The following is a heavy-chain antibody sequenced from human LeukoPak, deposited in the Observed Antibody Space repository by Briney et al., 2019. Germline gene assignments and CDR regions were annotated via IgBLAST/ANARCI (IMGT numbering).Heavy chain of an antibody. CDR3: ASSPYYYDSSGYGAFDI. J-gene: IGHJ3*02. V-gene: IGHV5-51*01. CDR2: IYPGDSDT. CDR1: GYNFATYW. Sequence: GESLKISCKGSGYNFATYWIAWVRQVPGKGLEWMGIIYPGDSDTRYSPSFQGQVTISADKSISTAYLQWSSLKASDTAMYYCASSPYYYDSSGYGAFDIWGQGTMVTVSS. D-gene: IGHD3-22*01.